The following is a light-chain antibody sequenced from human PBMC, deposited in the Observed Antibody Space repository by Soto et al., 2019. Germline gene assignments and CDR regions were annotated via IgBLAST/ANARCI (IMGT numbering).Light chain of an antibody. CDR2: EVS. Sequence: QSVLTQPPSASGTPGQRVTISCSGSSSNIGSNYVHWYQQLPGTAPKLMIYEVSNRPSGVSNRFSGSKSGNTASLTISGLQAEDEADYYCSSYTSSSTLDYVFGTGTKLTVL. J-gene: IGLJ1*01. CDR3: SSYTSSSTLDYV. CDR1: SSNIGSNY. V-gene: IGLV2-14*01.